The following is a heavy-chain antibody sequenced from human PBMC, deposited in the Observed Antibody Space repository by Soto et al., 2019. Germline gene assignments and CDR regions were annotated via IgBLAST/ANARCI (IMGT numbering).Heavy chain of an antibody. CDR1: GFTFSSYA. J-gene: IGHJ4*02. CDR2: ISGSGGST. V-gene: IGHV3-23*01. Sequence: PGGSLRLSCAASGFTFSSYAMSWVRQAPGKGLEWVSAISGSGGSTYYADSVKGRFTISRDNSKNTLYLQMNSLRAEDTAVYYCAKGLGRYFELFGGFSYWGQGTLVTVSS. CDR3: AKGLGRYFELFGGFSY. D-gene: IGHD3-9*01.